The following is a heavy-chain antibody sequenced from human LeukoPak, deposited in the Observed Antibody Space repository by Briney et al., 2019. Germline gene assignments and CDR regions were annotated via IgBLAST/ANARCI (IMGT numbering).Heavy chain of an antibody. J-gene: IGHJ4*02. CDR1: GGSIDGYY. V-gene: IGHV4-59*01. CDR2: IYSSGTT. D-gene: IGHD2-15*01. Sequence: SETLSLTCTVSGGSIDGYYWSWVRQPPGKGLEWIGNIYSSGTTSYNPSLKSRVTMSLDTSKSQFSLKLTSVTAADTAIYYCARYTRIPDYWGQGTLVAVTS. CDR3: ARYTRIPDY.